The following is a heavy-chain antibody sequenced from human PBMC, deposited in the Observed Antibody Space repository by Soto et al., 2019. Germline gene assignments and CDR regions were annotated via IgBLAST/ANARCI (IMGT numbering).Heavy chain of an antibody. CDR2: ISGSGGST. Sequence: GGSLRLSCAASGFTFSSYAMSWVRQAPGKGLEWVSAISGSGGSTYYAESVNGRVTISRDNSKNTLYLQMNSLRAEDTAVYYCAKDEYCSGGSCYLDAFDIWGQGTMVTVSS. CDR1: GFTFSSYA. D-gene: IGHD2-15*01. V-gene: IGHV3-23*01. CDR3: AKDEYCSGGSCYLDAFDI. J-gene: IGHJ3*02.